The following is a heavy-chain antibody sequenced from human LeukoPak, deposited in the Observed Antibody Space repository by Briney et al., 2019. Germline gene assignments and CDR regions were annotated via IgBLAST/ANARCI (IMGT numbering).Heavy chain of an antibody. D-gene: IGHD2-2*01. CDR3: ARDRAEVRLPAARGMDV. V-gene: IGHV3-21*01. CDR1: GFTFSSYS. J-gene: IGHJ6*02. Sequence: KPGGSLRLSCAASGFTFSSYSMNWVRQAPGKGLEWVSSISSSSSYIYYADSVKGRFTISRDNAKNSLYLQMNSLRAEDTAVYYCARDRAEVRLPAARGMDVWGQGTTVTVSS. CDR2: ISSSSSYI.